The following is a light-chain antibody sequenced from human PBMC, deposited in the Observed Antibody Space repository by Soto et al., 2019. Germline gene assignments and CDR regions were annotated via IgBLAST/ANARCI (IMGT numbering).Light chain of an antibody. J-gene: IGKJ4*01. V-gene: IGKV1-33*01. CDR2: DAS. CDR1: QDISNS. CDR3: QQYDNLPLA. Sequence: DIQMTQSPSSLSASVGDRVTITCQARQDISNSLNWYQQKPGKAPKLLIYDASNLDTGVPSRFSGSGSRTYFTFTISSLHPEDIATYYCQQYDNLPLAFGGRTKVEIK.